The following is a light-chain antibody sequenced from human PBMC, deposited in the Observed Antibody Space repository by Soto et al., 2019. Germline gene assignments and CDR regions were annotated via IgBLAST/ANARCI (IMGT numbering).Light chain of an antibody. CDR3: KQYKSDSGYT. V-gene: IGKV1-5*03. CDR1: QSISSW. J-gene: IGKJ2*01. CDR2: KES. Sequence: DIQMTQSPSTLSESVGDRVTITCRASQSISSWLAWYQQKPGKAPQLLMYKESSLESGVPSRFIGSGSGTEFTLTISSLQPDDFAAYYCKQYKSDSGYTFGQGTKLEIK.